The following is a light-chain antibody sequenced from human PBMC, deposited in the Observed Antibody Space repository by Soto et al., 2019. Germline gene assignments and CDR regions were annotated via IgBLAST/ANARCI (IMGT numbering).Light chain of an antibody. V-gene: IGKV1-39*01. CDR1: QSISSY. Sequence: DIQMTQSRSSLSASVGDRVTITCRASQSISSYLNWYQQKPGKAPKLLIYAASSLQSGVPSRFSGSGSGTDFTLTISSLQPDDFATYFCQQYHNYPRTFGQGTKVDIK. CDR2: AAS. J-gene: IGKJ1*01. CDR3: QQYHNYPRT.